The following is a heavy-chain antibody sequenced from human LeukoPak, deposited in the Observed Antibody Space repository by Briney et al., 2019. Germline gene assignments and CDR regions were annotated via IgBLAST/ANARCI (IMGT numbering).Heavy chain of an antibody. J-gene: IGHJ4*02. D-gene: IGHD3-9*01. V-gene: IGHV3-7*01. CDR3: ARDRPYDILTPPDY. Sequence: PGGSLRLSCAASGFTFSTYWMSWVRQAPGKGLEWVANIKQDGSEKYYVDSVKGRFTISRDNAKNSLYLQMNSLRAEDTAVYYCARDRPYDILTPPDYRGQGTLVTVSS. CDR2: IKQDGSEK. CDR1: GFTFSTYW.